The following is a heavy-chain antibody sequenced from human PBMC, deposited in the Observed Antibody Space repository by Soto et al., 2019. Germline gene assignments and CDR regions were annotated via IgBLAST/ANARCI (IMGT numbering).Heavy chain of an antibody. V-gene: IGHV1-58*02. J-gene: IGHJ4*02. CDR1: GFTFTSSA. Sequence: SVKVSCKASGFTFTSSAMQWVRQARGQRLEWIGWIVVGSGNTNYAQKFQERVTITRDMSTSTAYMELSSLRSEDTAVYYCAAGAWYYYGSGSYYRDHWGQGTLVTVSS. CDR2: IVVGSGNT. D-gene: IGHD3-10*01. CDR3: AAGAWYYYGSGSYYRDH.